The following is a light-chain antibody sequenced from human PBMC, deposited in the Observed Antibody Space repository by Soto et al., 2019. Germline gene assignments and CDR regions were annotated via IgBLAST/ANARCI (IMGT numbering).Light chain of an antibody. CDR2: RAS. V-gene: IGKV3-15*01. Sequence: EIVMAQSPATLSVSPGERPPLSCRASQSVDSKLVWYQQKPGQSPRLLXFRASTRASGIPVRFSGSGSGTELTLTISSLQSQDFAVYYCQQYHHWRPITFGQGTRLEIK. J-gene: IGKJ5*01. CDR3: QQYHHWRPIT. CDR1: QSVDSK.